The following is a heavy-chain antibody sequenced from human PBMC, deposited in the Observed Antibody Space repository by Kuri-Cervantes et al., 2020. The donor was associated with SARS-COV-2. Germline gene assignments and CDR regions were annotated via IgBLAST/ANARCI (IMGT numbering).Heavy chain of an antibody. CDR2: ISSSGSTI. D-gene: IGHD2-15*01. J-gene: IGHJ6*02. Sequence: GESLKISCVASGFTFSDYYMSWIRQAPGKGLEWVSYISSSGSTIYYADSVKGRFTISRDNAKNSLYLQMNSLRAEDTAVYYCARTGLPGWYYYYGMDVWGQGTTVTVSS. V-gene: IGHV3-11*01. CDR3: ARTGLPGWYYYYGMDV. CDR1: GFTFSDYY.